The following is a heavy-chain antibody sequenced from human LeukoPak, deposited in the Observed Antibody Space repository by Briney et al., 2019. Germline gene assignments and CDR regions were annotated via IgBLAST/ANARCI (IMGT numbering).Heavy chain of an antibody. D-gene: IGHD6-13*01. J-gene: IGHJ3*02. CDR2: IWYDGSNK. CDR1: GFTFSSYG. CDR3: ARGEWERGLMAAAGSYDAFDI. V-gene: IGHV3-33*01. Sequence: GGSLRLSCAASGFTFSSYGMHWVRQAPGKGLEWVAVIWYDGSNKYYADSVKGRFTISRDNSKNTLYLQMNSLRAEDTAVYYCARGEWERGLMAAAGSYDAFDIWGQGTMVTVSS.